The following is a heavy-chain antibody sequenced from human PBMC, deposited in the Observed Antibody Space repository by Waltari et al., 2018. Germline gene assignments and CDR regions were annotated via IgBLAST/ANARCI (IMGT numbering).Heavy chain of an antibody. Sequence: EVRLVESGGGLVQPGGSLRLSCAASGFTFSSYWMSWVHQAPGKGLEWVANIKQDGSGKYYVELVKGRFTLSGDNAKNSLYLQMNSLRAEDTAVYYCSRVDRYFDGPGWFDPWGQGTLVTVSS. CDR2: IKQDGSGK. V-gene: IGHV3-7*01. J-gene: IGHJ5*02. D-gene: IGHD3-9*01. CDR1: GFTFSSYW. CDR3: SRVDRYFDGPGWFDP.